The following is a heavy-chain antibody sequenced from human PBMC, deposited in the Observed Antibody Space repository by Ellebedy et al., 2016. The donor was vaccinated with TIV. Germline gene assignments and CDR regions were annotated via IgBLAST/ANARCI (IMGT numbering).Heavy chain of an antibody. CDR2: ISWNSGSI. J-gene: IGHJ4*02. CDR1: GFTFDDYA. V-gene: IGHV3-9*01. D-gene: IGHD3-10*01. CDR3: AKDTWFGESDY. Sequence: SLKISCAASGFTFDDYAMHWVRQDPGKGLEWVSSISWNSGSIGYADSVKGRFTISRDNAKNSLYLQMNSLRAEDTAVYYCAKDTWFGESDYWGQGTLVTVSS.